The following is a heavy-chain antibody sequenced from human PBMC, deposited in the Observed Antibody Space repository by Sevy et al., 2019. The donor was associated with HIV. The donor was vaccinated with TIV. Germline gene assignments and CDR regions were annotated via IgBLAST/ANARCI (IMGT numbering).Heavy chain of an antibody. Sequence: GGSLRLSCAASGFTFSSYSMNWVRQAPGKGLEWVSYISASSNYIYYADSLKGRFTNSRDNAKNSLYLQMNSLRADDTALYYCARGAGVDCGGCSCYLDFDYWGQGTLVTVSS. CDR3: ARGAGVDCGGCSCYLDFDY. D-gene: IGHD2-15*01. V-gene: IGHV3-21*01. J-gene: IGHJ4*02. CDR2: ISASSNYI. CDR1: GFTFSSYS.